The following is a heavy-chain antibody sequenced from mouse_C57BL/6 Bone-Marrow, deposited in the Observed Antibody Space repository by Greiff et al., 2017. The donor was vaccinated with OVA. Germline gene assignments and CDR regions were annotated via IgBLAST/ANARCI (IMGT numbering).Heavy chain of an antibody. D-gene: IGHD4-1*01. Sequence: EVQVVESGGGLVKPGGSLKLSCAASGFTFSSYTMSWVRQTPEKRLEWVATISGGGGNTYYPDRVKGRFTISRDNAKNTLYLQMSSLRSEDTALYYCARLGREGFAYWGQGTLVTVSA. CDR2: ISGGGGNT. V-gene: IGHV5-9*01. J-gene: IGHJ3*01. CDR1: GFTFSSYT. CDR3: ARLGREGFAY.